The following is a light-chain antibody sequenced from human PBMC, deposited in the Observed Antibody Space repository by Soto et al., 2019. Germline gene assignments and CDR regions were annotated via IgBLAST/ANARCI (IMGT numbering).Light chain of an antibody. Sequence: QSVLTQPAPVSGSPGQSITISCTGTSSDVGGYNYVSWYQLHPGKAPKLILYEVTDRPSGVSDRFSGSKSGNTASLTISGLQAEDEADYYCSSYTSSTAYVFGTGTKV. CDR2: EVT. V-gene: IGLV2-14*01. J-gene: IGLJ1*01. CDR3: SSYTSSTAYV. CDR1: SSDVGGYNY.